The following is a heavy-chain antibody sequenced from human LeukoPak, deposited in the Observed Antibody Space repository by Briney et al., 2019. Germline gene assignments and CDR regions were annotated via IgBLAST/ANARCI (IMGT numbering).Heavy chain of an antibody. CDR1: GDSVXXNSVT. V-gene: IGHV6-1*01. Sequence: TXXXXGDSVXXNSVTXNWIRQSPSRGLEWLGRTYYRSTWYNDYAVSVRGRITVNPDTSKNQFSLHLNSVTPEDTAVYYCARRLTQYDCFDPWGQGILVTVSS. J-gene: IGHJ5*02. CDR3: ARRLTQYDCFDP. CDR2: TYYRSTWYN. D-gene: IGHD2-2*01.